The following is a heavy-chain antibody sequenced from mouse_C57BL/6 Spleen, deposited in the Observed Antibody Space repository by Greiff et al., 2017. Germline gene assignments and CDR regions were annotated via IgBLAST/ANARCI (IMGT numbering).Heavy chain of an antibody. D-gene: IGHD3-1*01. J-gene: IGHJ2*01. CDR1: GYTFTDYE. CDR3: TGLPPYFDY. CDR2: IDPETGGT. V-gene: IGHV1-15*01. Sequence: VHLVESGAELVRPGASVTLSCKASGYTFTDYEMHWVKQTPVHGLEWIGAIDPETGGTAYNQKFKGKAILTADKSSSTAYMELRSLTSEDSAVYYCTGLPPYFDYWGKGTTLTVSS.